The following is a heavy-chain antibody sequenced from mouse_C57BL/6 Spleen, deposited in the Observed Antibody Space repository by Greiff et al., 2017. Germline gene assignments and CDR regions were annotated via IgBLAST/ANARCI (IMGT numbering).Heavy chain of an antibody. D-gene: IGHD1-1*01. V-gene: IGHV14-2*01. J-gene: IGHJ3*01. CDR1: GFNITDYY. CDR2: IDPEAGGS. CDR3: ARVYGSIYGFAY. Sequence: EVQLQQSGAELVQPGASVKLSCTASGFNITDYYMHWVKQRTEQGLAWIGSIDPEAGGSKYDPKFPGKAPLQVDTSSNTAYLQLSSLTSEDTAVYYCARVYGSIYGFAYWGQGTLVTVAA.